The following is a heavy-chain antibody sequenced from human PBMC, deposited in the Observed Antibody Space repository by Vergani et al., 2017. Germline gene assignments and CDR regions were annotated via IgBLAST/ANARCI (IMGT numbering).Heavy chain of an antibody. J-gene: IGHJ4*02. CDR1: GFTLSNYD. CDR2: IQFDGSNQ. CDR3: AKHFRGWGIDY. Sequence: QVQLVESGGGVFQRGGSLRLSCATSGFTLSNYDMQWIRQGPGKGLEFVAFIQFDGSNQYYADSVKSRFTLSRDFSKNTLYRQMNSLRTDDTATYYCAKHFRGWGIDYWGQGTQVIVSS. D-gene: IGHD3-16*01. V-gene: IGHV3-30*02.